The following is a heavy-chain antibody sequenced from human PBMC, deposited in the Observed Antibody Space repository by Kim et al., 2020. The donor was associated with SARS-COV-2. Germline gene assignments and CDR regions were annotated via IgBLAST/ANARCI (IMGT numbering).Heavy chain of an antibody. D-gene: IGHD2-2*01. CDR2: ISSSSSYT. V-gene: IGHV3-11*05. J-gene: IGHJ4*02. Sequence: GGSLRLSCAASGFTFSDYYMSWIRQAPGKGLEWVSYISSSSSYTNYADSVKGRFTISRDNAKNSLYLQMNSLRAEDTAVYYCARAGGGGLVPATDIYWRAQYGQVEPVDYWGQGTLVTVSS. CDR1: GFTFSDYY. CDR3: ARAGGGGLVPATDIYWRAQYGQVEPVDY.